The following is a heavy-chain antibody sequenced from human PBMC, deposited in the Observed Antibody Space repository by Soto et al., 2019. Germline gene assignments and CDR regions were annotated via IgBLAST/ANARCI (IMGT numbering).Heavy chain of an antibody. CDR1: GGTFSSYA. J-gene: IGHJ6*02. Sequence: SVKVSCKXSGGTFSSYAISWVRQAPGQGLEWMGGIIPIFGTANYAQKFQGRVTITADESTSTAYMELSSLRSEDTAVYYCARDPLLGYSGYDRLGNYYGMDVWGQGTTVTVSS. CDR2: IIPIFGTA. V-gene: IGHV1-69*13. CDR3: ARDPLLGYSGYDRLGNYYGMDV. D-gene: IGHD5-12*01.